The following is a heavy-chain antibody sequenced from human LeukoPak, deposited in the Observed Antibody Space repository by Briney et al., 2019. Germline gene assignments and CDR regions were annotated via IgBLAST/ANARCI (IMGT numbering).Heavy chain of an antibody. J-gene: IGHJ4*02. V-gene: IGHV1-8*01. CDR1: GYTFTSYD. Sequence: ASVKVSCKASGYTFTSYDINWVRQATGQGLEWMGWMNPNSGNTGYAQKFQGRVTMTRNTSISTAYMELSSLRSEDTAVYYCASRIAAAGTPFDCWGQGTLVTVSS. D-gene: IGHD6-13*01. CDR3: ASRIAAAGTPFDC. CDR2: MNPNSGNT.